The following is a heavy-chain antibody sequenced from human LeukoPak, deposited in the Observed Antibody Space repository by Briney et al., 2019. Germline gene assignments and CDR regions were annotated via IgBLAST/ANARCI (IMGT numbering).Heavy chain of an antibody. J-gene: IGHJ4*02. CDR2: ISYDGSNK. CDR1: GFTFSSYA. V-gene: IGHV3-30-3*01. Sequence: PGGSLRLSCAASGFTFSSYAMHWVRQAPGKGLEWVAVISYDGSNKYYADSVKGRFTISRDNAKNSLYLQMNSLRAEDTALYYCARDPSQYYFDYWGQGTLVTVSS. CDR3: ARDPSQYYFDY.